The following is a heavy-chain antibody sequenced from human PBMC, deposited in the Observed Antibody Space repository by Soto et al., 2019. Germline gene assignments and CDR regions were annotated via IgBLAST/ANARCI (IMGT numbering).Heavy chain of an antibody. CDR1: NGSFSSRSSY. Sequence: QLQLQQWGSGLLKPSETLSLTCIVSNGSFSSRSSYWGRIRQTPGKGLEWVGSTNDIANTYYNLTLKRRVTITIATSKTQFSLQMNSVTAAETAVYFCGGQDYGAKGYYFENWGQGALVTVSS. D-gene: IGHD4-17*01. V-gene: IGHV4-39*01. CDR3: GGQDYGAKGYYFEN. CDR2: TNDIANT. J-gene: IGHJ4*02.